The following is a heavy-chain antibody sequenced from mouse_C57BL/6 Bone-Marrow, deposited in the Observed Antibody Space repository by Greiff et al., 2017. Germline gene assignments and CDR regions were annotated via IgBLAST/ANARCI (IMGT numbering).Heavy chain of an antibody. CDR1: GYSITSGYY. V-gene: IGHV3-6*01. Sequence: EVKLMESGPGLVKPSQSLSLTCSVTGYSITSGYYWNWIRQFPGNKLEWMGYISYDGSNNYNPSLKNRISITRDTSKNQFFLKLNSVTTEDTATYYCTRLYGRGDYWGQGTSVTVSS. D-gene: IGHD1-1*01. CDR2: ISYDGSN. J-gene: IGHJ4*01. CDR3: TRLYGRGDY.